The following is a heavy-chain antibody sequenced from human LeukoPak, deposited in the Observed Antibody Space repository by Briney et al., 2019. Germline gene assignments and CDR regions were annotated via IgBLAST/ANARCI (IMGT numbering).Heavy chain of an antibody. CDR3: AGALGFYDSSGLFDY. J-gene: IGHJ4*02. V-gene: IGHV4-61*02. Sequence: SQTLSLTCTVSGGSISSGSYYWSWIRQPAGKGLEWIGRIYTSGSTNYNPSLKSRVTISVDTSKNQFSLKLSSVTAADTAVYYCAGALGFYDSSGLFDYWGQGTLVTVSS. D-gene: IGHD3-22*01. CDR1: GGSISSGSYY. CDR2: IYTSGST.